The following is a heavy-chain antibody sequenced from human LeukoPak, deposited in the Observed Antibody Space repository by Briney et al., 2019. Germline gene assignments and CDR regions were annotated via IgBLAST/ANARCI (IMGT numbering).Heavy chain of an antibody. CDR3: AKVGSAVRGVIIGVDY. J-gene: IGHJ4*02. V-gene: IGHV3-30*18. CDR1: GFTFSDYS. CDR2: ISYDGSNK. Sequence: GGSLRLSCAASGFTFSDYSMDWVRQAPGKGLEWVAVISYDGSNKYHADSVKGRFTISRDNSKNTLYLQMNSLRAEDTAVYYCAKVGSAVRGVIIGVDYWGQGTLVTVSS. D-gene: IGHD3-10*01.